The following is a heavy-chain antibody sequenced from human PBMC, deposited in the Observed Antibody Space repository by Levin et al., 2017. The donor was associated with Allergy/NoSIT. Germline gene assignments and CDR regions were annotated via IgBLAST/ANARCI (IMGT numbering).Heavy chain of an antibody. J-gene: IGHJ3*02. CDR1: GVAFSSYS. V-gene: IGHV3-48*02. Sequence: GGSLRLSCVASGVAFSSYSMNWVRQAPGKGLEWISYISSSSSSIDYADSVKGRFTISRDNAKNPLFLQMNSLRDEDTAVYFCAGMKRNIRQAFGIWGQGTMVTVSS. CDR3: AGMKRNIRQAFGI. D-gene: IGHD2/OR15-2a*01. CDR2: ISSSSSSI.